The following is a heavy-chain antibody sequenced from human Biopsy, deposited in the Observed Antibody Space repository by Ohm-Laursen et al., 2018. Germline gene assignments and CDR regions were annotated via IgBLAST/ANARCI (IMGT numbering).Heavy chain of an antibody. D-gene: IGHD1/OR15-1a*01. V-gene: IGHV3-48*01. CDR1: GFTFSSYS. CDR2: ISSGSSPI. J-gene: IGHJ4*02. Sequence: SLRLSCTALGFTFSSYSMNWVRQAPGKGLEWVSFISSGSSPIYYADSVKGRFTISRDDAKNSLYLQMNSLRAEDTAVYYCARGRTGGWGQGTLVTVSS. CDR3: ARGRTGG.